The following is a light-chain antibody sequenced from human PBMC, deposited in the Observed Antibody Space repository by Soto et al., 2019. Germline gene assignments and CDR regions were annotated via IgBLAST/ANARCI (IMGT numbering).Light chain of an antibody. CDR1: QSISSR. CDR3: QHYNSYSLT. V-gene: IGKV1-5*01. Sequence: DIQMTQSPSTLSASVGDRVTITCRASQSISSRLAWYQQKPGKAPKILIYDASNLESGVPSRFSGSGSGTEFTLTISSLQPDDFANYYCQHYNSYSLTFGGGTKEDIK. CDR2: DAS. J-gene: IGKJ4*01.